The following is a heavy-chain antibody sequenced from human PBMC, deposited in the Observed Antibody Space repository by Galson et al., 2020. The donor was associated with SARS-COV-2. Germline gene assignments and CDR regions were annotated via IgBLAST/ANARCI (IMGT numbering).Heavy chain of an antibody. V-gene: IGHV7-4-1*02. CDR1: GYTITSYG. Sequence: ASAKVSCNASGYTITSYGVNWVRQAPGQGLEWMVWINTNTGNPTYSQDFTGRCVVSLDTTVTTAQLQITSLKAEDTAVDYCARVADNDGSDYLDGWGKGALGTVSA. D-gene: IGHD3-10*01. J-gene: IGHJ1*01. CDR3: ARVADNDGSDYLDG. CDR2: INTNTGNP.